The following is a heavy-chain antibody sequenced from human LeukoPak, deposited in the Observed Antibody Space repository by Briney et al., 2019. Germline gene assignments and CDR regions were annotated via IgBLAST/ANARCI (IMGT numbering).Heavy chain of an antibody. D-gene: IGHD2-2*01. J-gene: IGHJ6*02. Sequence: SETLSLTCTVSGGSISSYYWSWIRQPPGKGLEWIGYIYYSGSTNYNPSLKSRVTISVDTSKNQFPLKLSSVTAADTAVYYCARQIGYCSSTSCYDWEYYYYYGMDVWGQGTTVTVSS. CDR1: GGSISSYY. CDR2: IYYSGST. CDR3: ARQIGYCSSTSCYDWEYYYYYGMDV. V-gene: IGHV4-59*08.